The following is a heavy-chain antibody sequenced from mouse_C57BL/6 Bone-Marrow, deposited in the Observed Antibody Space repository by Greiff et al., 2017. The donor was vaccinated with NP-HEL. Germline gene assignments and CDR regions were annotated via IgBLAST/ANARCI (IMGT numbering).Heavy chain of an antibody. CDR1: GISITTGNYR. D-gene: IGHD1-1*01. V-gene: IGHV3-5*01. J-gene: IGHJ1*03. CDR2: IYYSGTI. CDR3: ARERGFITTVVADWYFDV. Sequence: EVQLQESGPGLVKPSQTVFLTCTVTGISITTGNYRWSWIRQFPGNKLEWIGYIYYSGTITYNPSLTSRTTITRDTPKNQFFLEMNSLTAEDTATYYCARERGFITTVVADWYFDVWGTGTTVTVSS.